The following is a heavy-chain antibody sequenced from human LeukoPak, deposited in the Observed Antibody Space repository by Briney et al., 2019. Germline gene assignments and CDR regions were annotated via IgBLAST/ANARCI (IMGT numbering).Heavy chain of an antibody. V-gene: IGHV7-4-1*02. CDR3: ARGIGIGTVLMVHGNMDV. Sequence: ASVKLSCNSSGYTFTNYFMHWVRQAPGQGLEWMGWINTDTGNPTYAQGFTGRFVFSLDTSVSTTYLQISSLKPEDTALYYCARGIGIGTVLMVHGNMDVWGKGTRVSVSS. D-gene: IGHD2-8*01. CDR2: INTDTGNP. CDR1: GYTFTNYF. J-gene: IGHJ6*03.